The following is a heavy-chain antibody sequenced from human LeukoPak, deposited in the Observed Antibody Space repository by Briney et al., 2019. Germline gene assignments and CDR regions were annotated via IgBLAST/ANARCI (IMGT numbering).Heavy chain of an antibody. CDR1: GGTFSSYA. CDR2: XXXXXXTA. Sequence: EASVKVSCKASGGTFSSYAISWVRQAPGQGLXXXXXXXXXXXTANYAQKFQGRVTITADKSTSTAYMELSSLRSEDTAVYYCARAPDCSGGSCYRYNWFDPWGQGTLVTVSS. D-gene: IGHD2-15*01. CDR3: ARAPDCSGGSCYRYNWFDP. V-gene: IGHV1-69*06. J-gene: IGHJ5*02.